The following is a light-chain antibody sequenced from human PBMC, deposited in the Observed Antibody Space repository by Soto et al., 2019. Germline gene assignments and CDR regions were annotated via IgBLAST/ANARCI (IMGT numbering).Light chain of an antibody. CDR3: QQYNSYSYT. V-gene: IGKV1-13*02. CDR1: QGIGNA. Sequence: AIQMTQSPSSLSASVGDRVTISCRASQGIGNALGWYQQKPGKPPKVLIYDASSLESGVPSRFSGSGSGTEFTLTISSLQPDDFATYYCQQYNSYSYTFGQGTKLEIK. J-gene: IGKJ2*01. CDR2: DAS.